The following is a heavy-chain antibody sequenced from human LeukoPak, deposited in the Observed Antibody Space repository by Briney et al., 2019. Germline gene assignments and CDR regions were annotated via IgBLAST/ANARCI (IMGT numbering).Heavy chain of an antibody. CDR2: VYHSGTT. V-gene: IGHV4-59*01. J-gene: IGHJ4*02. CDR1: GGSISSYY. CDR3: AREVSSVCFDV. D-gene: IGHD6-19*01. Sequence: PSETLSLTCTVSGGSISSYYWNWIRQPPGKGLEWIGYVYHSGTTNYNPSLKSRVTISIDTSKNQFSLKLNSVTAADTAVYYCAREVSSVCFDVWGQGILVTVSS.